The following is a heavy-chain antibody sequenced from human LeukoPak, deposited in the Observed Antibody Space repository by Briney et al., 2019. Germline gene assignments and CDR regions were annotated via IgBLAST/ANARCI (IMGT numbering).Heavy chain of an antibody. D-gene: IGHD1-26*01. Sequence: GGSLRLSCAASGFTFSSYGMHWVRQAPGKGLEWVAVIWYDGSNKYYADSVKGRFTISRDNSKDTLYLQMNSLRAEDTAVYYCATDRNSGKYYDYWGQGTLVTVSS. CDR1: GFTFSSYG. J-gene: IGHJ4*02. CDR2: IWYDGSNK. CDR3: ATDRNSGKYYDY. V-gene: IGHV3-33*01.